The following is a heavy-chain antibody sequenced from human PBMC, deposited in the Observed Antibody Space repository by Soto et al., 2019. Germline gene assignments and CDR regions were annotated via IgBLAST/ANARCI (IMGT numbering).Heavy chain of an antibody. J-gene: IGHJ5*02. D-gene: IGHD5-12*01. Sequence: PSETLSLTCTVSGGSISSYYWSWIRQPPGKGLEWIGYIYYSGSTNYNPSLKSRVTISVDTSKNQFSLKLSSVTAADTAVYYCARLGGYDLRSPYNWFDPWGQGTRVTVSS. CDR1: GGSISSYY. V-gene: IGHV4-59*08. CDR3: ARLGGYDLRSPYNWFDP. CDR2: IYYSGST.